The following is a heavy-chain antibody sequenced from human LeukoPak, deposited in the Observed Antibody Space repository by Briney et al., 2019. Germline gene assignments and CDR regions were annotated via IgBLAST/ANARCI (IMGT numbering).Heavy chain of an antibody. Sequence: GGSLRLSCAVSGFTFSNYAMSWVRQAPGKGLEWVADISGTSGSTYYADSVKGRFTISRDNSKNTLYLQMNSLRAEDTAVYYCAKDLEVLRFLEWSEDAFDIWGQGTMVTVSS. V-gene: IGHV3-23*01. CDR2: ISGTSGST. D-gene: IGHD3-3*01. J-gene: IGHJ3*02. CDR1: GFTFSNYA. CDR3: AKDLEVLRFLEWSEDAFDI.